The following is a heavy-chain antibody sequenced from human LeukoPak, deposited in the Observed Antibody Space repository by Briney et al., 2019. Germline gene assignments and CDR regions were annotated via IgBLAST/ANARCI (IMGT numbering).Heavy chain of an antibody. Sequence: GESLKISCKVSGYRFTNYWIGWVRQTPGKGLEWMGFIYPGDSDTTYSPSFQGQVTISADKSISTAYLQWSSPKASDTAMYYCARRGGYNYGYFDYWGQGTQVTVSS. J-gene: IGHJ4*02. CDR2: IYPGDSDT. CDR1: GYRFTNYW. D-gene: IGHD5-18*01. V-gene: IGHV5-51*01. CDR3: ARRGGYNYGYFDY.